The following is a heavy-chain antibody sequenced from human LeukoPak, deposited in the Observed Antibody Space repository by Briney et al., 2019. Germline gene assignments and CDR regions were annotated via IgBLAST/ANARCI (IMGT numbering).Heavy chain of an antibody. J-gene: IGHJ5*02. Sequence: PGGSLRLSCAASGFTLRDYWMHWVRQAPGKGLVWVSRLGTDGTYTNYADSVTGRFTISRDNAKNTLYLQMDSLRAEDTSFYYCVRDPSNSGNWFDLWGQGTLVTVSS. CDR2: LGTDGTYT. D-gene: IGHD4-11*01. V-gene: IGHV3-74*01. CDR3: VRDPSNSGNWFDL. CDR1: GFTLRDYW.